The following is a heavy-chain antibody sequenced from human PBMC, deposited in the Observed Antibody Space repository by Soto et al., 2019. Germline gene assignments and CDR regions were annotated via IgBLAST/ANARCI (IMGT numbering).Heavy chain of an antibody. CDR1: RGSFSGYY. D-gene: IGHD3-22*01. V-gene: IGHV4-34*01. J-gene: IGHJ4*02. Sequence: QVQLQQWGAGLLKPSETLSLTCAVYRGSFSGYYWTWIRQPPGKGLEWIGEVNHSRDTNYNPSLKSRANILVDTSKNQFSLKLNSVTAADTAVYYCARREGGQGVVTSIHFWGQGTLVTVSS. CDR3: ARREGGQGVVTSIHF. CDR2: VNHSRDT.